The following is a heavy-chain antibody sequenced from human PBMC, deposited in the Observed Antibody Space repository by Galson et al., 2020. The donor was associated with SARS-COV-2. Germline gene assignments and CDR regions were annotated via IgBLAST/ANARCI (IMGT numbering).Heavy chain of an antibody. J-gene: IGHJ5*02. CDR3: ARDLYYYDSSGYYGQPYNWFDP. CDR2: IYYSGST. D-gene: IGHD3-22*01. V-gene: IGHV4-31*03. CDR1: GGSISSGGYY. Sequence: SETLSLTCTVSGGSISSGGYYWSWIRQHPGKGLEWIGYIYYSGSTYYNPSLKSRVTISVDTSKNQFSLKLSSVTAADTAVYYCARDLYYYDSSGYYGQPYNWFDPWGQGTLVTVSS.